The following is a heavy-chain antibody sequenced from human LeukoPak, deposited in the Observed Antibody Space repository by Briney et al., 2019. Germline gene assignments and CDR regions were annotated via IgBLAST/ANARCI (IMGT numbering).Heavy chain of an antibody. J-gene: IGHJ4*02. CDR3: ARSYTITIFGVVIMYYFDY. D-gene: IGHD3-3*01. CDR2: ISSSSSYI. CDR1: GFTFSSYS. V-gene: IGHV3-21*01. Sequence: GGSLRLSCAASGFTFSSYSMNWVRKAPGKGLEWVSSISSSSSYIYYADSVKGRFTISRDNAKNSLYLQMNSLRAEDTAVYYCARSYTITIFGVVIMYYFDYWGQGTLVTVSS.